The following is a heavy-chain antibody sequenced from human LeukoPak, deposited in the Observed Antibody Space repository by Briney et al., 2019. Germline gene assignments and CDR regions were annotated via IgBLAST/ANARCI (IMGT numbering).Heavy chain of an antibody. CDR3: ARYYDSSGQTGGAFDI. J-gene: IGHJ3*02. CDR2: IYSDDTT. CDR1: GFTFSSFE. Sequence: GGSLRLSCAASGFTFSSFEMNWVRQAPGKGLEWVSLIYSDDTTRYADSVRGRFTISRDNSKNTVFLQMNSLRAEDTAVYYCARYYDSSGQTGGAFDIWGQGTMVTVSS. D-gene: IGHD3-22*01. V-gene: IGHV3-66*01.